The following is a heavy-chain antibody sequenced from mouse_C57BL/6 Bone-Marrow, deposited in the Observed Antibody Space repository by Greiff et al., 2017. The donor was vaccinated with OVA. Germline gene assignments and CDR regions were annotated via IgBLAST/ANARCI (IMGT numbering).Heavy chain of an antibody. V-gene: IGHV1-50*01. CDR3: ASAVFAY. CDR2: IDPSDRYT. J-gene: IGHJ3*01. CDR1: GYTFTSYW. Sequence: QVQLQQPGAELVKPGASVKLSCKASGYTFTSYWMQWVKQRPGQGLEWIGEIDPSDRYTNYNQKFKGKATLTVDTSSSTAYMQLNSLTSEDSAVYYCASAVFAYWGQGTLVTVAA.